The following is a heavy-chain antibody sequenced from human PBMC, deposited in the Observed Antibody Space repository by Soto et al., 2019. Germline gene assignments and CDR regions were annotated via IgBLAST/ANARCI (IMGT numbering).Heavy chain of an antibody. Sequence: QVQLVQSGAEVKKPGSSVKVSCKASGGTFSSYAISWVRQAPGQGLEWMGGIIPIFGTANYAQKFQGRVTITADKSTSTAYIELSILRSEDTAVYYCASRITETTGMVVFDYWGQGTLVTVSS. V-gene: IGHV1-69*06. J-gene: IGHJ4*02. CDR3: ASRITETTGMVVFDY. D-gene: IGHD1-20*01. CDR1: GGTFSSYA. CDR2: IIPIFGTA.